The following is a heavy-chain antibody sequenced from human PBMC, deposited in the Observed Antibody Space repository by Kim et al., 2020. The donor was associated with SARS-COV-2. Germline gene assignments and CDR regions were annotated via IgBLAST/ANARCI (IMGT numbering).Heavy chain of an antibody. CDR2: IIPILGIA. CDR3: ARDRFRYSGYVLLWYYGMDV. CDR1: GGTFSSYA. Sequence: SVKVSCKASGGTFSSYAISWVRQAPGQGLEWMGRIIPILGIANYAQKFQGRVTITADKSTSTAYMELSSLRSEDTAVYYCARDRFRYSGYVLLWYYGMDVWGQGTTVTVSS. J-gene: IGHJ6*02. D-gene: IGHD5-12*01. V-gene: IGHV1-69*04.